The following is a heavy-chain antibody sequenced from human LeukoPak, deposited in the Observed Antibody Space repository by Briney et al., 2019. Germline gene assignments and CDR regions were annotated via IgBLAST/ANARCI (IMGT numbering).Heavy chain of an antibody. V-gene: IGHV3-21*01. CDR1: GFTFSSYS. CDR3: ARDRYSYGAFDY. Sequence: GGSLRLSCAASGFTFSSYSMNWVRQAPGKGLEWVSSISSSSSYIYYADSVKGRFTISRDNAKNSLYLQMNSLRAEDTAVYYCARDRYSYGAFDYWGQGTLVTVSP. D-gene: IGHD5-18*01. CDR2: ISSSSSYI. J-gene: IGHJ4*02.